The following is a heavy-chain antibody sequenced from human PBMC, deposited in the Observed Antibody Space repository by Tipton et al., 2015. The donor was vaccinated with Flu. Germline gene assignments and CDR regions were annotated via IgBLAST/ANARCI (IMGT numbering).Heavy chain of an antibody. CDR3: ARLGLPDY. V-gene: IGHV3-7*02. Sequence: QLVQSGAEVKKPGESLKMSCKGSEYNFTSDWIGWVRQMPGKGLEWVANINQDGSKKYYVDSVKGRFTISRDNAKNSLFLQMTSLRAEDTAVYFCARLGLPDYWGQGTLVTVSS. J-gene: IGHJ4*02. CDR2: INQDGSKK. CDR1: EYNFTSDW. D-gene: IGHD3-16*01.